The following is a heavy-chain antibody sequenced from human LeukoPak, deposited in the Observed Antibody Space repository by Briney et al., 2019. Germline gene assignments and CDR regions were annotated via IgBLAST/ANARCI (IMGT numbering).Heavy chain of an antibody. CDR3: ARSLYYDILTGYYNRDAFDI. CDR1: GYTFTSYG. J-gene: IGHJ3*02. V-gene: IGHV1-18*01. Sequence: ASVKVSCKASGYTFTSYGISWVRQAPGQGLEWMGWISAYNGNTNYAQKLQGRVTMTTDTSTSTAYMELRSLRSDDTAVYYCARSLYYDILTGYYNRDAFDIWAKAQWSPSLQ. CDR2: ISAYNGNT. D-gene: IGHD3-9*01.